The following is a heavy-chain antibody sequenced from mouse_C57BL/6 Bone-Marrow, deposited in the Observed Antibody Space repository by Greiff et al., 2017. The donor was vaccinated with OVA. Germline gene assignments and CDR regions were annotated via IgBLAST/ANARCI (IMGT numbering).Heavy chain of an antibody. CDR1: GFTFTDYY. CDR3: ARSTVVADWYFDV. V-gene: IGHV7-3*01. D-gene: IGHD1-1*01. J-gene: IGHJ1*03. Sequence: EVQGVESGGGLVQPGGSLSLSCAASGFTFTDYYMSWVRQPPGKALEWLGFIRNKANGYTTEYSASVKGRFTISRDNSQSILYLQMNALRAEDSATYYCARSTVVADWYFDVWGTGTTVTVSS. CDR2: IRNKANGYTT.